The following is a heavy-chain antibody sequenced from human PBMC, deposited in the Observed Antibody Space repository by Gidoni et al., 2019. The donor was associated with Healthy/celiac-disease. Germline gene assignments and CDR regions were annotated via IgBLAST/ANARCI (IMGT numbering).Heavy chain of an antibody. V-gene: IGHV3-23*01. CDR2: ISGSGGST. J-gene: IGHJ4*02. CDR3: AKDTPKFHYYDSSGYYYFDY. D-gene: IGHD3-22*01. Sequence: EVPLLESGGGLVQPGGSLRLSCAASGLTFRHYAMSWVRQAPGKGLEWVSAISGSGGSTYYADSVKGRFTISRDNSKNTLYLQMNSLRAEDTAVYYCAKDTPKFHYYDSSGYYYFDYWGQGTLVTVSS. CDR1: GLTFRHYA.